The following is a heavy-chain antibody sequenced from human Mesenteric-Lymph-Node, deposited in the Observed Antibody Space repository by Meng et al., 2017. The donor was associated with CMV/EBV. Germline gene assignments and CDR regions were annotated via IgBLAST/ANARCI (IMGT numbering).Heavy chain of an antibody. Sequence: GSLRLSCAVSGDSISSNNWWCWGRQSPGKGLELIGDIYHSGSTNYNPSLKSRVGISVDKSKTQFSLKLSSVTAADTAVYYCARYSPPLYYYDSSGSQGVDYWGQGTLVTVSS. CDR2: IYHSGST. V-gene: IGHV4-4*02. CDR1: GDSISSNNW. CDR3: ARYSPPLYYYDSSGSQGVDY. J-gene: IGHJ4*02. D-gene: IGHD3-22*01.